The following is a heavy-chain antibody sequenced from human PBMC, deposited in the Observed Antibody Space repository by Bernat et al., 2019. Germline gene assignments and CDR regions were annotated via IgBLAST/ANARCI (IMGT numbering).Heavy chain of an antibody. Sequence: TFSSYAISWVRQAPGHGLECMGGIIPIFGTANSAQKFQVRVTITADESTSTAYMELRSMRSEDTAVYYCVRDRGDGYMGSAFDIWGKG. CDR3: VRDRGDGYMGSAFDI. V-gene: IGHV1-69*01. CDR1: TFSSYA. J-gene: IGHJ3*02. CDR2: IIPIFGTA. D-gene: IGHD5-24*01.